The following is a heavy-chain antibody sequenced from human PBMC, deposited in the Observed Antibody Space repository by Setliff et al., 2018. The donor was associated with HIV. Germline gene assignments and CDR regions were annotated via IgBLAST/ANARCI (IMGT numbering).Heavy chain of an antibody. V-gene: IGHV4-59*08. D-gene: IGHD3-22*01. CDR1: GDLINNHN. J-gene: IGHJ3*02. Sequence: SETLSLTCTVSGDLINNHNWDWIRQSPEKGLEWLGNIHYSGTSNYNSSLKSRIVISLDTSKKQFSLHFYSVTAADTAVYYCARSRIRGYYDTSPAMAFDIWGQGTMVTVS. CDR3: ARSRIRGYYDTSPAMAFDI. CDR2: IHYSGTS.